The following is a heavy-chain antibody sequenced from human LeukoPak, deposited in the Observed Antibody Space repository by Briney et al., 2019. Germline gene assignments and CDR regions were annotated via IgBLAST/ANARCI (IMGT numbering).Heavy chain of an antibody. J-gene: IGHJ4*02. CDR2: ISGSGGST. CDR1: GFTFSSYA. V-gene: IGHV3-23*01. CDR3: AKDWAGSDRRYYFDY. Sequence: GGSLRLSCAASGFTFSSYAMTWVRQAPGKGLEWVSVISGSGGSTYYADSVKGRFTISRDNSQNTLYLQMSSLRAEDTAVYYCAKDWAGSDRRYYFDYWGQGTLVTVSS. D-gene: IGHD3-22*01.